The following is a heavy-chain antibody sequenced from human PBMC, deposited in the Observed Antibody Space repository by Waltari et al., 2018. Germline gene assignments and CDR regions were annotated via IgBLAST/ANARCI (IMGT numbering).Heavy chain of an antibody. D-gene: IGHD6-13*01. CDR3: ARAPMSGAATGTFDF. Sequence: QVQLQESGPGLVKPSETLSLTCTVSGYSITSGCYWGCIRQPPGKGLEWIGSIHHSGNTYYNPSLKGRLTISVDTSKNQFSLRLSSVTAADTAVYYCARAPMSGAATGTFDFWGLGSLVTVSP. CDR1: GYSITSGCY. J-gene: IGHJ4*02. CDR2: IHHSGNT. V-gene: IGHV4-38-2*02.